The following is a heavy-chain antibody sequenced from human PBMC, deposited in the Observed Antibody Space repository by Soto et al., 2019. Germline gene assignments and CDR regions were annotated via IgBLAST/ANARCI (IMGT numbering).Heavy chain of an antibody. V-gene: IGHV3-23*01. Sequence: GGSLRLSCAASGFTFSSYAMSWVRQAPGKGLEWVSAISGSGGSTYYADSVKGRFTISRDNSKNTLYLQMNSLRAEDMAVYYCAKAPTYDFWSGYYTYWGQGTLVTVSS. CDR2: ISGSGGST. J-gene: IGHJ4*02. CDR3: AKAPTYDFWSGYYTY. CDR1: GFTFSSYA. D-gene: IGHD3-3*01.